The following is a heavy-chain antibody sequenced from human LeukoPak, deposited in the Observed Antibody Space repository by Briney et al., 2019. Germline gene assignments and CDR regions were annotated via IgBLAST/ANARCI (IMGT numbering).Heavy chain of an antibody. V-gene: IGHV4-59*01. J-gene: IGHJ5*02. CDR3: ARVGADWFDP. Sequence: SETLSLTCTVSGGSISSYYWSWIRQPPGKGLEWIGYIYHSGSTNYNPSLKSRVTISVDTSKNQFSLKLCSVTAADTAVYYCARVGADWFDPWGQGTLVTVSS. D-gene: IGHD1-26*01. CDR2: IYHSGST. CDR1: GGSISSYY.